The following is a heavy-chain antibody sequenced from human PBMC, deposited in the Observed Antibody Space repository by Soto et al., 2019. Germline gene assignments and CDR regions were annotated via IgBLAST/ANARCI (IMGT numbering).Heavy chain of an antibody. J-gene: IGHJ4*02. CDR2: INPSSGST. V-gene: IGHV1-46*01. D-gene: IGHD3-16*02. Sequence: QVQLVQSGAEVKKPGASVKVSCKASGYTFTSYYMHWVRQAPGQGLEWMGIINPSSGSTSYAQKFHGRGTMTRDTSTSTVYMELSSLRSEDTALYYCARAGTYDYVWGSYRLGSNWGQGTLVTVSS. CDR1: GYTFTSYY. CDR3: ARAGTYDYVWGSYRLGSN.